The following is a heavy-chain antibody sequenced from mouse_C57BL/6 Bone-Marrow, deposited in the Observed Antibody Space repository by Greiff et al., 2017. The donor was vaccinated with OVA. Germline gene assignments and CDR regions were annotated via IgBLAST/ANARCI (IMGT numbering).Heavy chain of an antibody. J-gene: IGHJ4*01. Sequence: QVQLQQSGPGLVQPSQSLSITCTVSGFSLTSYGVHWVRQSPGKGLEWLGVIWRGGSTDYNAAFMSRLSITKDNSKSQVFFKMNSLQADDTAIYDCAKNAYYYYAMDYWGQGTSVTVSS. CDR1: GFSLTSYG. CDR3: AKNAYYYYAMDY. CDR2: IWRGGST. V-gene: IGHV2-5*01.